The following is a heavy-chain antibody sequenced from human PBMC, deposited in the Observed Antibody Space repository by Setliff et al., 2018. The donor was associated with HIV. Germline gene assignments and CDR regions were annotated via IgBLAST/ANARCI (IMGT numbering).Heavy chain of an antibody. D-gene: IGHD3-9*01. CDR3: ARGSLNYLDY. J-gene: IGHJ4*02. CDR2: IYTSGST. CDR1: GDSITSSY. V-gene: IGHV4-4*07. Sequence: SETLSLTCSVSGDSITSSYWSWIRQPAGKGLEWIGRIYTSGSTNYNPSLKSRVTMSIDTSKKQFSLKLASVTAADTAVYYCARGSLNYLDYWGQGALVTVSS.